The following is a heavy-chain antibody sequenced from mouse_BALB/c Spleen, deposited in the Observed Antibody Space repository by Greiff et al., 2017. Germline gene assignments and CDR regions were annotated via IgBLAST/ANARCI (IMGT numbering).Heavy chain of an antibody. D-gene: IGHD1-1*01. V-gene: IGHV1S137*01. CDR2: ISTYYGDA. CDR1: GYTFTDYA. CDR3: ARITTGRYFDV. J-gene: IGHJ1*01. Sequence: LQESGAELVRPGVSVKISCKGSGYTFTDYAMHWVKQSHAKSLEWIGVISTYYGDASYNQKFKGKATMTVDKSSSTAYMELARLTSEDSAIYYCARITTGRYFDVWGAGTTVTVSS.